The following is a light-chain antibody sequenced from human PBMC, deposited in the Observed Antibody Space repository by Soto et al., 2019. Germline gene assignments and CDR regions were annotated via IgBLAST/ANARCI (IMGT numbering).Light chain of an antibody. CDR2: KAS. V-gene: IGKV1-5*03. J-gene: IGKJ5*01. CDR3: QQHNSFSIT. CDR1: QSISSW. Sequence: IQMTQSPSSLAASVGDRVTITCRASQSISSWLAWYQQKPGKAPKLLIYKASSLESGVPSRFSGSGSGTEFTLTINSLQADDFATYYCQQHNSFSITFGQGTRLENK.